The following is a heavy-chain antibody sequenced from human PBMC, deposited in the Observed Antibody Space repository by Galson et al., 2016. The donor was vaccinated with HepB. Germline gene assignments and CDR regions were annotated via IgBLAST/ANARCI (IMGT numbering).Heavy chain of an antibody. CDR3: AGDHGPSGWLH. CDR2: VRASGNGGTT. D-gene: IGHD6-19*01. CDR1: GFTVSTYD. J-gene: IGHJ4*02. Sequence: SLRLSCAASGFTVSTYDMSWVRQAPGKGLQWVSVVRASGNGGTTHYAASVKGRFTISRDNSKNTLYLQMNSLTADDTALYYCAGDHGPSGWLHWGQGTLVIVSS. V-gene: IGHV3-23*01.